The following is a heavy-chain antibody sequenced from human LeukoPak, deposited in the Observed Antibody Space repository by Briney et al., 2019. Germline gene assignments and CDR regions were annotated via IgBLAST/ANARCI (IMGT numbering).Heavy chain of an antibody. CDR3: ARGHNYGSGSYFDY. J-gene: IGHJ4*02. CDR1: GGSMSSYY. V-gene: IGHV4-59*01. CDR2: IYYSGST. Sequence: PSETQSLTCTVSGGSMSSYYWNWIRQPPGKGLEWIGYIYYSGSTNYNPSLKSRVTISVDASKNRFSLKLNSVTAADTAVYYCARGHNYGSGSYFDYWGQGTLVTVSS. D-gene: IGHD3-10*01.